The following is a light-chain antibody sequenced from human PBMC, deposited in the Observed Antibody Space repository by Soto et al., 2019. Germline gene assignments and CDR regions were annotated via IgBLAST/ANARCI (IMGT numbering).Light chain of an antibody. CDR1: SGHSSNA. CDR3: QTWDTGIVV. Sequence: QPVLTQSPSASASLGAPVKLTCTLSSGHSSNAIAWHQQQPEKGPRYLMNLNSDGSHTKGDGIPDRFSGSTSGAERYLTISSLQSEDEADYYCQTWDTGIVVFGGGTKVTVL. V-gene: IGLV4-69*01. J-gene: IGLJ2*01. CDR2: LNSDGSH.